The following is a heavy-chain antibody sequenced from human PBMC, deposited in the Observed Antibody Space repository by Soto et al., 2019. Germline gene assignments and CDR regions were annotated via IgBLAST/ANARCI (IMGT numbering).Heavy chain of an antibody. V-gene: IGHV4-59*01. D-gene: IGHD6-13*01. J-gene: IGHJ4*02. Sequence: SETLSLTCTVSGGSISSNYCTWMRQPPGKGLEWIGYVYNSGSTNYNPSLKSRVTISGDTSKSQFSLKVNSMTAADTAVYYCARYRREAVAGYTLDNWGQGILVTVSS. CDR1: GGSISSNY. CDR3: ARYRREAVAGYTLDN. CDR2: VYNSGST.